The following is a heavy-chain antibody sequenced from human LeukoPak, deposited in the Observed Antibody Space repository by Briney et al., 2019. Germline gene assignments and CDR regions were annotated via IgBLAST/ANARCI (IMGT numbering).Heavy chain of an antibody. CDR1: GFTFSSYA. J-gene: IGHJ4*02. V-gene: IGHV3-23*01. CDR3: AKDRPRETYYYGSGSPVPFDY. D-gene: IGHD3-10*01. Sequence: GGSLRLSCAASGFTFSSYAMSWVRQAPGKGLEWVSAISGSSGSTYYADSVKGRFTISRDNSKNTLYLQMNSLRAEDTAVYYCAKDRPRETYYYGSGSPVPFDYWGRGTLVTVSS. CDR2: ISGSSGST.